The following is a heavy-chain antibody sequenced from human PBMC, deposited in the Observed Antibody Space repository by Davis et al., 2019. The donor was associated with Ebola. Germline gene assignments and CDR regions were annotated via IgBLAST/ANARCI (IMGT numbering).Heavy chain of an antibody. Sequence: GESLKISCAASRFTFSNARMSWVRQAPGKGLEWVGRIKSKTDGATTDYAAPVKGRFTISRDDSKNTLYLQMNSLKTEDTAVYYCTTDDYGDFGVPYGYWGQGTLVTVSS. V-gene: IGHV3-15*01. J-gene: IGHJ4*02. CDR2: IKSKTDGATT. CDR3: TTDDYGDFGVPYGY. CDR1: RFTFSNAR. D-gene: IGHD4-17*01.